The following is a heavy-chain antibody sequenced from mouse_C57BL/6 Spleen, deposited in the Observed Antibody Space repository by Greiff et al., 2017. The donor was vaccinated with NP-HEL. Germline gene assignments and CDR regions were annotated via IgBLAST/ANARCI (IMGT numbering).Heavy chain of an antibody. CDR2: ISDGGSYT. D-gene: IGHD2-3*01. Sequence: EVHLVESGGGLVKPGGSLKLSCAASGFTFSSYAMSWVRQTPEKRLEWVATISDGGSYTYYPDNVKGRFTISRDNAKNNLYLQMSHLKSEDTAMYYCARGGYDGYSYFDYWGQGTTLTVSS. CDR1: GFTFSSYA. J-gene: IGHJ2*01. V-gene: IGHV5-4*01. CDR3: ARGGYDGYSYFDY.